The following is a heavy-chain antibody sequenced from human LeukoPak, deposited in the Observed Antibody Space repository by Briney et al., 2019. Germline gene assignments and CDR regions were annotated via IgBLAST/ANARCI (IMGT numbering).Heavy chain of an antibody. CDR3: ARDRFVKGGSYYFDY. V-gene: IGHV3-21*01. CDR1: GFTYSSYS. J-gene: IGHJ4*02. Sequence: GGSLRLSCAASGFTYSSYSMNWVRQAPGKGLEWVSSISSSSSYIYYADSVKGRFTISRDNAKNSLYLQINSLRAEDTAVYYCARDRFVKGGSYYFDYWGQGTLVTVSS. CDR2: ISSSSSYI. D-gene: IGHD1-26*01.